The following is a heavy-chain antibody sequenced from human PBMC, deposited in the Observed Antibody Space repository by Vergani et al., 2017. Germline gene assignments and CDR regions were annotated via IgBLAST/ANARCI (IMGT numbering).Heavy chain of an antibody. CDR2: IYYSGST. Sequence: QVQLQESGPGLVKPSETLSLTCTVSGGSISSYYWSWIRQPPGKGLEWIGYIYYSGSTNYNPSLKSRVTISVDTSKNQFSLKLSSVTAADMAVYYCARNPYCGGDCYSDAFDSWGQGTMVTVSS. CDR1: GGSISSYY. J-gene: IGHJ3*02. CDR3: ARNPYCGGDCYSDAFDS. V-gene: IGHV4-59*01. D-gene: IGHD2-21*02.